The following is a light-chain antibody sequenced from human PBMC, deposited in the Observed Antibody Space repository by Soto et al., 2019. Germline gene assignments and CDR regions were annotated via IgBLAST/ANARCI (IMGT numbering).Light chain of an antibody. CDR1: QDIGTW. V-gene: IGKV1-5*03. CDR3: QQHGQWPIT. J-gene: IGKJ5*01. CDR2: RAS. Sequence: DIQMTQSPSTLSASVGDRVTITCRASQDIGTWLAWYQQKPEKAPKVLIYRASHLESGVPSRFSASGSGTEFSLTISSLQPEDFATYYCQQHGQWPITFGQGTRLEIK.